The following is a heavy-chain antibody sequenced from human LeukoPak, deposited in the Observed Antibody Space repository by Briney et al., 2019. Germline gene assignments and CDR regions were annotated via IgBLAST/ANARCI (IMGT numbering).Heavy chain of an antibody. CDR1: GYTFTGYY. J-gene: IGHJ4*02. Sequence: ASVKVSCTASGYTFTGYYMHWVRQAPGQGLEWMGWINPNSGGTNYAQKFQGRVTMTRDTSISTAYMELSRLRSDDTAVYYCARLPLRGIAVAGTDYWGQGTLVTVSS. V-gene: IGHV1-2*02. CDR2: INPNSGGT. D-gene: IGHD6-19*01. CDR3: ARLPLRGIAVAGTDY.